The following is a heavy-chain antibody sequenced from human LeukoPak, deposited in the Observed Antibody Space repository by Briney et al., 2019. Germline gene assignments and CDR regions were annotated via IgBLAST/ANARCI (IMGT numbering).Heavy chain of an antibody. J-gene: IGHJ4*02. CDR2: INPNTGGT. CDR1: GYTLTAYY. Sequence: ASVKVSCNASGYTLTAYYLHWVRQAPAQGIEWMWWINPNTGGTNYAQDFQGRVSMTRDKSIGSAYLELSNLRSDDTAVYYCARDSRIAVPSLGHWGQGTLVTVSS. D-gene: IGHD6-19*01. CDR3: ARDSRIAVPSLGH. V-gene: IGHV1-2*02.